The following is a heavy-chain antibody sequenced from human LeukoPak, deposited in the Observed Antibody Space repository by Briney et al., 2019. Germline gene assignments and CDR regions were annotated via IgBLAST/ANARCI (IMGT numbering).Heavy chain of an antibody. CDR2: ITDSGGST. CDR1: GFTFSSYA. V-gene: IGHV3-23*01. D-gene: IGHD3-16*02. J-gene: IGHJ4*02. Sequence: GGSLRLSCTASGFTFSSYAMSWVRQAPGKGLEWVSAITDSGGSTSYADSVRGRFTISRDNSKNTLYLQMSSLRAEDTAVYYCAKDTSARRGSLNGWGQGTLVTVSS. CDR3: AKDTSARRGSLNG.